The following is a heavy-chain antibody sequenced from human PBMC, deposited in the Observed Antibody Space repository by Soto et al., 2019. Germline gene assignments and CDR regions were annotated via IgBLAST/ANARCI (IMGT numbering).Heavy chain of an antibody. D-gene: IGHD3-3*01. Sequence: ASVKVSCKASGYTFTSYAMHWVRQAPGQRLEWMGWINAGNGKTKYSQKFQGRVTITADKSASTAYMELSSLRSEDTAVYYCARDRLGFLEWLPFDYWGQGTLVTVSS. V-gene: IGHV1-3*01. CDR2: INAGNGKT. CDR1: GYTFTSYA. CDR3: ARDRLGFLEWLPFDY. J-gene: IGHJ4*02.